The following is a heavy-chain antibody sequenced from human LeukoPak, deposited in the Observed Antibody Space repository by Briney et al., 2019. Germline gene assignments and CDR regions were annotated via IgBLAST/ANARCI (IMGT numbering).Heavy chain of an antibody. V-gene: IGHV3-7*01. J-gene: IGHJ4*02. CDR1: GFTFSSYE. D-gene: IGHD2-8*01. Sequence: PGGSLRLSCAASGFTFSSYEMNWVRQAPGKGLEWVATIRQDGSQKYYVDSVKGRFTISRDNAKDSLYLQMNSLRAEDTAVYYCAKEGNGYVPFDYWGQGTLVTVSS. CDR3: AKEGNGYVPFDY. CDR2: IRQDGSQK.